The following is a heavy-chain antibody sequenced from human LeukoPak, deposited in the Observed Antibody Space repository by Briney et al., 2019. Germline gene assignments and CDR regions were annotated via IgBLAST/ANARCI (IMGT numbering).Heavy chain of an antibody. CDR3: AGSPYYDYVWGSYRPPRY. D-gene: IGHD3-16*02. CDR1: GGSISSYY. J-gene: IGHJ4*02. Sequence: SETLSLTCTVSGGSISSYYWSWIRQPPGKGLEWIGNIYYSGSTSYNPSLKSRVTISEDTSKNQFSLKLSSVTAADTAVYYCAGSPYYDYVWGSYRPPRYWGQGTLVTVSS. V-gene: IGHV4-59*01. CDR2: IYYSGST.